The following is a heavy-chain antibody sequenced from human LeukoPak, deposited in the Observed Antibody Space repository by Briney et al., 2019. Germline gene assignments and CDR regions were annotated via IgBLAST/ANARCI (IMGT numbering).Heavy chain of an antibody. D-gene: IGHD4-17*01. V-gene: IGHV4-59*08. CDR2: IYYSGST. CDR3: ARQGLRRYYFDY. Sequence: SETLSLTCTVSGGSISSYYWSWIRQPPGKGLEWIGYIYYSGSTNYNPSLKSRVTISVDTSKNQFSLKLSSVTAADTAVYYCARQGLRRYYFDYWGQGTLVTVFS. CDR1: GGSISSYY. J-gene: IGHJ4*02.